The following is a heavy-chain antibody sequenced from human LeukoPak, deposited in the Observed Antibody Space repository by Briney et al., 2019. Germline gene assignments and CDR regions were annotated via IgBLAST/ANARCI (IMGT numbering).Heavy chain of an antibody. Sequence: GGSLRLSRAASGFTFSSYAMSWVRQAPGKGLEWVSGISGSGGSTYYADSVKGRSTISRDNSKNTLYLQMNSLRAEDTAVYYCAKDKSSGWYSIGYWGQGTLVTVSS. CDR3: AKDKSSGWYSIGY. J-gene: IGHJ4*02. CDR1: GFTFSSYA. V-gene: IGHV3-23*01. CDR2: ISGSGGST. D-gene: IGHD6-19*01.